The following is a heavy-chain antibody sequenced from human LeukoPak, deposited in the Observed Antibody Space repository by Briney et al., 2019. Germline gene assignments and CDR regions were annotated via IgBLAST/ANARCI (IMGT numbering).Heavy chain of an antibody. J-gene: IGHJ5*02. CDR3: ATKFYFDTSGYPALAH. V-gene: IGHV1-2*02. CDR1: GYTFTGYW. CDR2: MNPSTGAA. D-gene: IGHD3-22*01. Sequence: ASVKVSCKASGYTFTGYWMHWVRQAPGQGLEYMGSMNPSTGAADYGQKFQSKVTMTRDTSISLAYLDVSSLTSDDTAIYYCATKFYFDTSGYPALAHWGQGTLVTVSS.